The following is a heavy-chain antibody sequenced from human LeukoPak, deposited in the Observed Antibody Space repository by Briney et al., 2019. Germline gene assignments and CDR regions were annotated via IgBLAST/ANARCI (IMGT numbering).Heavy chain of an antibody. CDR2: IYYSGST. Sequence: SQTLSLTCTVSGGSISSGGYYWSWIRQHPGKGLEWIGYIYYSGSTYYNPSLKSRVTISVDTSKNQFSLKLSSVTAADTAVYYCARDRGLTTVTTIPYFDLWGRGTLVTVSS. CDR3: ARDRGLTTVTTIPYFDL. D-gene: IGHD4-17*01. V-gene: IGHV4-31*03. J-gene: IGHJ2*01. CDR1: GGSISSGGYY.